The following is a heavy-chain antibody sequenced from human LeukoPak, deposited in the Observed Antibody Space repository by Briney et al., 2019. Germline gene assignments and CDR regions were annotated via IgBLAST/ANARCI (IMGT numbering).Heavy chain of an antibody. J-gene: IGHJ5*02. CDR2: IYTSENT. V-gene: IGHV4-61*02. CDR1: GGSISSGSYY. CDR3: ALGPSWFDP. Sequence: SQTLSLTCTVSGGSISSGSYYWSWIRQPAGKGLEWIGRIYTSENTNYNPSLKSRVTISVDTSKNQFSLKLSSVTAADTAVYYCALGPSWFDPWGQGTLATVSS.